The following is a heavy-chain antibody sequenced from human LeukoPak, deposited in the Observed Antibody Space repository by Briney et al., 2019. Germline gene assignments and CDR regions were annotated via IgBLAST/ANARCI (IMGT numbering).Heavy chain of an antibody. J-gene: IGHJ3*02. CDR3: ARHCSGGTCPLSFDAFDI. D-gene: IGHD2-15*01. Sequence: PSETLSLTCTVSGCSISSFYWSWLRQPPGKGLEWIGYIYNSESTNYNPSLKSGVTISVDTSKNQFSLMLTSVTASDTAMYYCARHCSGGTCPLSFDAFDIWGQGTMVTVSS. V-gene: IGHV4-59*08. CDR1: GCSISSFY. CDR2: IYNSEST.